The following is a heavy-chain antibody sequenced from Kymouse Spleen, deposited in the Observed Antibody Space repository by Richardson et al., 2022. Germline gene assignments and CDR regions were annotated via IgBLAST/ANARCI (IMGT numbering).Heavy chain of an antibody. CDR2: ISYDGSNK. CDR1: GFTFSSYG. D-gene: IGHD1-26*01. Sequence: QVQLVESGGGVVQPGRSLRLSCAASGFTFSSYGMHWVRQAPGKGLEWVAVISYDGSNKYYADSVKGRFTISRDNSKNTLYLQMNSLRAEDTAVYYCAKDTGSIVGAQYYYYYYGMDVWGQGTTVTVSS. CDR3: AKDTGSIVGAQYYYYYYGMDV. V-gene: IGHV3-30*18. J-gene: IGHJ6*02.